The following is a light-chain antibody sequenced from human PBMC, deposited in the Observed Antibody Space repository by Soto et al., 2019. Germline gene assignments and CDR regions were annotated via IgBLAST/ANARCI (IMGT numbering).Light chain of an antibody. CDR1: QEITSF. Sequence: DIQVTQSPLYLSASVGDRVTITCRASQEITSFVAWYQQQPEKAPKLLIYKASTLKSGVPSRFSGSGSGTDFTLTISRLDPEDFAVYYCQQYGSSPSSITFGQGTRLEIK. J-gene: IGKJ5*01. CDR2: KAS. V-gene: IGKV1-9*01. CDR3: QQYGSSPSSIT.